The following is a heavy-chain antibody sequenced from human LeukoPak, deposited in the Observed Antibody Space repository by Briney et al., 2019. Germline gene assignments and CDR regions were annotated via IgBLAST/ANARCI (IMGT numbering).Heavy chain of an antibody. D-gene: IGHD3-3*01. CDR3: ARTIGARFLEWLSFDY. V-gene: IGHV4-39*01. J-gene: IGHJ4*02. CDR1: GGSISSSSYY. Sequence: SETLSLTCTVSGGSISSSSYYWGWIRQPPGKGLEWIGSIYYSGSTYYNPSLKSRVTISVDTSMNQFSLKLSSVTAADTAVYYCARTIGARFLEWLSFDYWGQGTLVTVSS. CDR2: IYYSGST.